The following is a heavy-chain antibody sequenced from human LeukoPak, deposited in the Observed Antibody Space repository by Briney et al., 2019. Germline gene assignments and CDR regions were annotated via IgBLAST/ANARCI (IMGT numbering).Heavy chain of an antibody. Sequence: GGSLRPSCAASGFTFSSYAMTWVRQAPGKGLEWVSGISGSGGTTYYADSVKGRFTISRDNSKKTLYLQMNSLRVEDTAVYYCAKDPGYTSGWYNDYWGQGTLVTVSS. CDR3: AKDPGYTSGWYNDY. V-gene: IGHV3-23*01. J-gene: IGHJ4*02. CDR1: GFTFSSYA. CDR2: ISGSGGTT. D-gene: IGHD6-19*01.